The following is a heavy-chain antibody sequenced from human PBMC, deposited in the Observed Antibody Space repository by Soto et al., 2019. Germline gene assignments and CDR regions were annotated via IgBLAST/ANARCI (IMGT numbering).Heavy chain of an antibody. Sequence: GASVKVSCKASGYTFTGYYMHWVRQAPGQGLEWMGWINPNSGGTNYAQKFQGRATMTRDTSISTAYMELSRLRSDDTAVYYCARGGRWLIDYDFWSGEGSWFDPWGQGTLVTVSS. D-gene: IGHD3-3*01. V-gene: IGHV1-2*02. CDR1: GYTFTGYY. J-gene: IGHJ5*02. CDR2: INPNSGGT. CDR3: ARGGRWLIDYDFWSGEGSWFDP.